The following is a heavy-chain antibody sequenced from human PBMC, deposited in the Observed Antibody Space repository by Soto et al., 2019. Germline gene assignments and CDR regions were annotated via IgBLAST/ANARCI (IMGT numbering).Heavy chain of an antibody. CDR2: IIPIIGSG. J-gene: IGHJ4*02. Sequence: QVLLVQSGAEVKEPGSSVKVSCKASGGTFSGLTLNWVRQAPGQGLEWMGRIIPIIGSGNYAQNFQGRVTITADEPTRTAYMELRSLKSEVTAVYYCATGAVHQLLFDNWGQGTLVTVSS. CDR3: ATGAVHQLLFDN. V-gene: IGHV1-69*11. D-gene: IGHD2-21*01. CDR1: GGTFSGLT.